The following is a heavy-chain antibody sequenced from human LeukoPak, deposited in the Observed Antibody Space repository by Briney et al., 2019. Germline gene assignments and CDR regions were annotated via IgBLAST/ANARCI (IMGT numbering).Heavy chain of an antibody. D-gene: IGHD5-18*01. V-gene: IGHV3-11*05. CDR3: ARAASRGYSYGFDY. CDR2: TSSSSSHT. J-gene: IGHJ4*02. Sequence: GGSLRLSCAASGFTFSDYYMSWIRKAPGKGLEWVSYTSSSSSHTNYADSVKGRFTISRDNAKNSLFLQMNSLRAEDTAVYYCARAASRGYSYGFDYWGQGTLVTVSS. CDR1: GFTFSDYY.